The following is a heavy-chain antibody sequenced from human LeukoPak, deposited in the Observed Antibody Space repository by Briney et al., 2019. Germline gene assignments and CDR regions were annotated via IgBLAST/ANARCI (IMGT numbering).Heavy chain of an antibody. J-gene: IGHJ3*01. CDR3: AKGLRGLRNRIMGDTSDL. D-gene: IGHD1-14*01. Sequence: PGGSLRLSCVAPRITLSSYAMSWVRQAPGKGLEWVSTITYNGVNEYYADSVKGRFTISRDNSKDTLYLQMNGLRVEDTAVYYCAKGLRGLRNRIMGDTSDLWGQGTMVAVSS. CDR1: RITLSSYA. V-gene: IGHV3-23*01. CDR2: ITYNGVNE.